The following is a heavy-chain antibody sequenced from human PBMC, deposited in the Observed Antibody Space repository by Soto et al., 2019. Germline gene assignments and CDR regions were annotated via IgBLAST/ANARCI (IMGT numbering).Heavy chain of an antibody. V-gene: IGHV2-5*01. D-gene: IGHD3-9*01. CDR1: GFSLSTSGVG. Sequence: SGPTLVNPTQTLTLTCTFSGFSLSTSGVGVGWIRQPPGKALEWLALIYWNDDKRYSPSLKSRLTITKDTSKNQVVLTMTNMDPVDTATYYCAHILTLLSAWNCDAFDFWAQGTLVPVS. J-gene: IGHJ3*01. CDR3: AHILTLLSAWNCDAFDF. CDR2: IYWNDDK.